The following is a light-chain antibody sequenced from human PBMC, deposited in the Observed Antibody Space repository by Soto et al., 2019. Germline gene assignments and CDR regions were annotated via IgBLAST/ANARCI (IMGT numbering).Light chain of an antibody. V-gene: IGKV3-11*01. CDR1: QSVSTY. CDR3: QQRSNGLT. Sequence: EIVLNQTPATLSLSPGERVTPPCSASQSVSTYLAWDQQKPGQAPRLLIYDASNRATGIPARFSGSGSGADFTLTISNLEPEDFAVYYCQQRSNGLTFGGGTKVDIK. CDR2: DAS. J-gene: IGKJ4*01.